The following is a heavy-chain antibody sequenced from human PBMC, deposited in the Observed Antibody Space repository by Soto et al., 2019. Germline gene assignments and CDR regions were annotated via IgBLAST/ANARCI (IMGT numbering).Heavy chain of an antibody. J-gene: IGHJ6*02. Sequence: PGGSLRLSCTASGFTFGDYAMSWFCQAPGKGLEWVGFIRSKAYGGTTEYAASVKGRFTISRDDSKSIAYLQMNSLKTEDTAVYYCTRERQYQLHRGYYYYYGMDVWGQGTTVTVSS. CDR3: TRERQYQLHRGYYYYYGMDV. V-gene: IGHV3-49*03. D-gene: IGHD2-2*01. CDR2: IRSKAYGGTT. CDR1: GFTFGDYA.